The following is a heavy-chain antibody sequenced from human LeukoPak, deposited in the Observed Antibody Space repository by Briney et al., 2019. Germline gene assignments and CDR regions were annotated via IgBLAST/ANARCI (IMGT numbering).Heavy chain of an antibody. Sequence: GESLKISCKGSRYSFTTYWIGWVRQMPGRGLEWMGIIYPGDSDTRYSPSFQGQVTISADKSISTAYLQWSSLKASDTAMYYCARQFRDSSGYYSYYFDYWGQGTLVTVSS. CDR3: ARQFRDSSGYYSYYFDY. J-gene: IGHJ4*02. CDR2: IYPGDSDT. CDR1: RYSFTTYW. D-gene: IGHD3-22*01. V-gene: IGHV5-51*01.